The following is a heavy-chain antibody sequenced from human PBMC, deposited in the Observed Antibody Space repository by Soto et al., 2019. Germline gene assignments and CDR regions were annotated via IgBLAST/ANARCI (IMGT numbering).Heavy chain of an antibody. J-gene: IGHJ4*02. CDR1: GFTFSSYA. Sequence: GGSLRLSCAASGFTFSSYAMSWVRQAPGKGLEWVSAIGGGDSTYYADSVKGRLTISRDNSKNTLYLQVNSLRAEDTAVYYCAKVLDASMVVNGYLYWGQGTLVTVSS. CDR2: IGGGDST. CDR3: AKVLDASMVVNGYLY. D-gene: IGHD5-18*01. V-gene: IGHV3-23*01.